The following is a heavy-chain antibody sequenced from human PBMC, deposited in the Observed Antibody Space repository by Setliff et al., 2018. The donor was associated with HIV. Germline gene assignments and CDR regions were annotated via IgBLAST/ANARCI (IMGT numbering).Heavy chain of an antibody. Sequence: SETLSLTCTVSGGSISRGGYYWSWIRQHPGKGLEWIGYIYYTGSTYYNPSLKSLVTISVDTSENHFSLNLYSVTAADTAIYYCAREVGARSGSVYWGQGMLVTVSS. CDR3: AREVGARSGSVY. CDR1: GGSISRGGYY. J-gene: IGHJ4*02. D-gene: IGHD1-26*01. CDR2: IYYTGST. V-gene: IGHV4-31*01.